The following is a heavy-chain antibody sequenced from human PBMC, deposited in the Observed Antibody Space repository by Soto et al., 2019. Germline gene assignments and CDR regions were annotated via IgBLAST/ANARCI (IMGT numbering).Heavy chain of an antibody. CDR1: GFKFSNYA. Sequence: GGSLRLSCAASGFKFSNYAMSWVRQAPGKGLEWVSLISATGGGTYYADSVKGRFTISRDNSHNTLYLQVHSLTAEDTAVYYCAKDRRGGGNSAFYFDFWGQGAQFTVSS. CDR2: ISATGGGT. CDR3: AKDRRGGGNSAFYFDF. J-gene: IGHJ4*02. D-gene: IGHD3-10*01. V-gene: IGHV3-23*01.